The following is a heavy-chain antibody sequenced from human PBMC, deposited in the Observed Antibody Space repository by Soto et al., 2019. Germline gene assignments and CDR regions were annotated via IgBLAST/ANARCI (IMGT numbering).Heavy chain of an antibody. J-gene: IGHJ4*02. V-gene: IGHV1-69*13. Sequence: GALVKVSCKASGGTFSSYAISWVRQAPGQGLEWMGGIIPIFGTANYAQKFQGRVTITADESTSTAYMELSSLRSEDTAVYYCARVPFSRGYYVLDYWGQGTLVTVSS. D-gene: IGHD3-22*01. CDR2: IIPIFGTA. CDR3: ARVPFSRGYYVLDY. CDR1: GGTFSSYA.